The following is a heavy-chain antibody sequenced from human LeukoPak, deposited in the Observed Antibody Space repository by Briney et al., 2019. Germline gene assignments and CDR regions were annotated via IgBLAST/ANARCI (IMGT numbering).Heavy chain of an antibody. CDR3: ARGRYSYGGAVGDYFDY. V-gene: IGHV4-59*01. D-gene: IGHD5-18*01. CDR2: IYYSGST. J-gene: IGHJ4*02. CDR1: GGSISSYY. Sequence: SETLSLTCTVSGGSISSYYWSWIRQPPGKGLEWIGYIYYSGSTNYNASLKSRVTISVDTSKNQFSLKLSSVTAADTAVYYCARGRYSYGGAVGDYFDYWGQGTLVTVSS.